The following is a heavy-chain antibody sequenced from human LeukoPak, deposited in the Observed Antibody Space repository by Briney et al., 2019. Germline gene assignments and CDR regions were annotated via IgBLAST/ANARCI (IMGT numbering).Heavy chain of an antibody. D-gene: IGHD4-11*01. J-gene: IGHJ4*02. Sequence: GASVKDSCKASGYTFTSYAMHWVRQAPGQRLEWMGGIIPIFGTANYAQKFQGRVTITADESTSTAYMELSSLRSEDTAVYYCARGLWDYSNYFDYWGQGTLVTVSS. V-gene: IGHV1-69*13. CDR3: ARGLWDYSNYFDY. CDR2: IIPIFGTA. CDR1: GYTFTSYA.